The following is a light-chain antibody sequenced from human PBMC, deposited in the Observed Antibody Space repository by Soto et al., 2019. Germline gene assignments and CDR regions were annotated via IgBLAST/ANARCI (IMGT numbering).Light chain of an antibody. CDR2: DAS. V-gene: IGKV1-5*01. CDR1: ESIQTW. CDR3: QQYESYPYT. J-gene: IGKJ2*01. Sequence: DIQMTQSPSTLSTSVGDRVTISCRASESIQTWLAWYQQRPGKAPNLLIFDASDLASGASSRFSGSGSGAEFTLTISSLQADDFATYYCQQYESYPYTFGRGTRLEIK.